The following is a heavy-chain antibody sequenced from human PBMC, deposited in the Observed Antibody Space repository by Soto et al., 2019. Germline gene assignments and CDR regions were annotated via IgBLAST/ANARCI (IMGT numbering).Heavy chain of an antibody. J-gene: IGHJ4*02. Sequence: ASVKVSCKASGYTFTSYAMHWVRQAPGQRLEWMGWINAGNGNTKYSQKFQGRVTITADESTSTAYMELSSLRSEDTAVYYCARVPAKTATQNDSSGYQDEIFDYWGQGTLVTVS. D-gene: IGHD3-22*01. CDR1: GYTFTSYA. CDR2: INAGNGNT. V-gene: IGHV1-3*01. CDR3: ARVPAKTATQNDSSGYQDEIFDY.